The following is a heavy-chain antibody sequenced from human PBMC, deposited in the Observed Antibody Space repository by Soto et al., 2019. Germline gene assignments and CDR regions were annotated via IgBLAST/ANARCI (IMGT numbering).Heavy chain of an antibody. Sequence: GGSLRLSCAASGFTFSSYAMHWVRQAPGKGLEWVAVISYDGSNKYYADSVKGRFTISRDNSKNTLYLQMNSLRAEDTAVYYCAREPNVDTAKPSVGAFDIWGQGTMVTVSS. CDR2: ISYDGSNK. CDR3: AREPNVDTAKPSVGAFDI. D-gene: IGHD5-18*01. CDR1: GFTFSSYA. J-gene: IGHJ3*02. V-gene: IGHV3-30-3*01.